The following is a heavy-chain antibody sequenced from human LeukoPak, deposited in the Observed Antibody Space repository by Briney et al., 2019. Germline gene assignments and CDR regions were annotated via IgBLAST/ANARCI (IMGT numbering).Heavy chain of an antibody. CDR2: IIPIVDIT. V-gene: IGHV1-69*04. CDR1: GGTFSSYA. D-gene: IGHD3-3*01. J-gene: IGHJ3*02. CDR3: ARDPRSYYDFWSGYPEEDAFDI. Sequence: ASVKVSCKASGGTFSSYAISWVRQAPGQGLEWMGRIIPIVDITNYAQKFQGRVTMTTDTSTSTAYMELRSLRSDDTAVYYCARDPRSYYDFWSGYPEEDAFDIWGQGTMVTVSS.